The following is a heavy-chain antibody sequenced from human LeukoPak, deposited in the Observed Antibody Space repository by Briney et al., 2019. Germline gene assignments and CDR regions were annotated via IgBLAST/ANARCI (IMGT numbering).Heavy chain of an antibody. CDR3: AKSMASAASTGWSCFDY. J-gene: IGHJ4*02. D-gene: IGHD6-19*01. CDR2: INPNSGGT. V-gene: IGHV1-2*06. CDR1: GYTFTGYY. Sequence: GASVKVSCKASGYTFTGYYIHWVRRAPGQGLEWMGRINPNSGGTTYAQKFQGRVAMTRDTSISTAYMELSTLRSDDTAVYLCAKSMASAASTGWSCFDYWGQGTLVTVSS.